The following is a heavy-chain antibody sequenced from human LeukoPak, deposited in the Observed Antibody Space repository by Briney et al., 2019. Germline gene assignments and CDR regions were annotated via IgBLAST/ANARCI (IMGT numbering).Heavy chain of an antibody. CDR3: ARGKRFLEWLLDY. Sequence: SQTLSLTCTVSGGSISSGSYYWSWIRQPAGKGLEWIGRIYTSGSTNYNPSLKSRVTISVDTSKNQFSLKLSSVTAADTAVYYCARGKRFLEWLLDYWGQGTLVTVSS. J-gene: IGHJ4*02. V-gene: IGHV4-61*02. D-gene: IGHD3-3*01. CDR1: GGSISSGSYY. CDR2: IYTSGST.